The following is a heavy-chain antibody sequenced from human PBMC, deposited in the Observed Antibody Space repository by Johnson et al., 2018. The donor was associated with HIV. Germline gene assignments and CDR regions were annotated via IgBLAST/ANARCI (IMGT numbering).Heavy chain of an antibody. V-gene: IGHV3-30*04. CDR2: ISYDGSNK. D-gene: IGHD6-13*01. CDR3: ARELGYSSSNDAFDI. J-gene: IGHJ3*02. Sequence: QEKLVESGGGVVQPGRSLRLSCAASGFTFSSYAMHWVRQAPGKGLEWVAVISYDGSNKYYEDSVKGRFTISRDNSKNTLYLQMNSLRAEDTAVYYCARELGYSSSNDAFDIWGQGTMVTVSS. CDR1: GFTFSSYA.